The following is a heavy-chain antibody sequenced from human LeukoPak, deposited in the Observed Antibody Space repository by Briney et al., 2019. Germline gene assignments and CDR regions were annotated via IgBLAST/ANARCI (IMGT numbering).Heavy chain of an antibody. D-gene: IGHD4-11*01. CDR1: GFTFSSYW. CDR2: ISSGDGTNI. J-gene: IGHJ4*02. CDR3: TRTTGQRCFDC. V-gene: IGHV3-74*01. Sequence: PGGSLRLSCAASGFTFSSYWMHWVRQAPGKGPVWVSHISSGDGTNIGYADSVKGRFTISRDNAKNTLYLQMNSLGVEDTAVYYCTRTTGQRCFDCWGQGTQVTVSS.